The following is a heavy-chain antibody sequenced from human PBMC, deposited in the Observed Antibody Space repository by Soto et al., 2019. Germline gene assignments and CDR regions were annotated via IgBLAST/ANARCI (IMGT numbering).Heavy chain of an antibody. CDR1: GGTFSSYA. D-gene: IGHD3-10*01. CDR3: ARERYYGSGSYYYYYYYGMDV. CDR2: IIPIFGTA. J-gene: IGHJ6*02. V-gene: IGHV1-69*13. Sequence: GASVKVSCKASGGTFSSYAISWVRQAPGQGLGWMGGIIPIFGTANYAQKFQGRVTITADESTSTAYMELSSLRSEDTAVYYCARERYYGSGSYYYYYYYGMDVWGQGTTVTVSS.